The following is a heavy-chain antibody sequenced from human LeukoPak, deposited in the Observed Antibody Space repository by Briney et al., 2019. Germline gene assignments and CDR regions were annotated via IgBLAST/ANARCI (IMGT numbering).Heavy chain of an antibody. CDR1: GYTFTGYY. J-gene: IGHJ6*03. CDR3: ARDLYQWLPSTRPRDYYYYMDV. Sequence: ASVKVSCKASGYTFTGYYIHWVRQAPGQGLEYMGWIKPNSGGTNYAQKFQGRVTMTRDTSISTAYMELSRLRSDDTAVYYCARDLYQWLPSTRPRDYYYYMDVWGEGTTVTVSS. D-gene: IGHD6-19*01. CDR2: IKPNSGGT. V-gene: IGHV1-2*02.